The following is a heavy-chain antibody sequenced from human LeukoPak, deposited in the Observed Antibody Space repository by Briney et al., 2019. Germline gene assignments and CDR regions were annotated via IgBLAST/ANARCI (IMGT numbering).Heavy chain of an antibody. CDR2: INHSGST. V-gene: IGHV4-34*01. CDR1: GGSFSGYY. J-gene: IGHJ5*02. D-gene: IGHD1-26*01. CDR3: ARVLPRTGGATRLRRPELNWFDP. Sequence: PSETLSLTFAVYGGSFSGYYWSWIRQPPGKGLEWIGEINHSGSTNYNPSLKSRVTISVDTSKNQSSLKLSSVTAADTAVYYCARVLPRTGGATRLRRPELNWFDPWGQGTLVTVSS.